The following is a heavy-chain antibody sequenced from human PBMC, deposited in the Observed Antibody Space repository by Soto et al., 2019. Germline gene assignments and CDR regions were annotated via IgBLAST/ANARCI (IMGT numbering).Heavy chain of an antibody. D-gene: IGHD3-16*01. CDR1: GFTFSSYA. J-gene: IGHJ6*02. CDR2: ISRSGDST. V-gene: IGHV3-23*01. CDR3: AKGAFAGYYYYGMDV. Sequence: SLRLSCAASGFTFSSYAMTWVRQAPGKGLEWVSAISRSGDSTYYADSVKGRFTISGDNSKNTLYLQLNSLRAEDTAVYYCAKGAFAGYYYYGMDVWGQGTTVTVSS.